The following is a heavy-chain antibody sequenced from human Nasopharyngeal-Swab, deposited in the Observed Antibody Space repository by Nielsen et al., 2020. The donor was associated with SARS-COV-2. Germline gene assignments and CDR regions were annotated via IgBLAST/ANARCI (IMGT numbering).Heavy chain of an antibody. V-gene: IGHV4-59*08. Sequence: ESLKISCTVSGASITGYYYSWIRQAPGKGLEWLGYIYYGGSTNYNPSLKSRVTLSVDTSNNQFSLKLSSVTAADTAVYYCARHDYSTSYNWFGPWGQGILVTVSS. CDR1: GASITGYY. CDR2: IYYGGST. J-gene: IGHJ5*02. D-gene: IGHD4/OR15-4a*01. CDR3: ARHDYSTSYNWFGP.